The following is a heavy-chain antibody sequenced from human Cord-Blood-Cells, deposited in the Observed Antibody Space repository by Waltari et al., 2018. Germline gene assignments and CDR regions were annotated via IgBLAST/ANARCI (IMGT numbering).Heavy chain of an antibody. Sequence: QVQLVQSGAAVKKPGASVKVSCKASGYTFTGYYLHWVRQAPGQGLEWMGWINPNSGGTNYAQKFQGWVTMTRDTSISTAYMELSRLRSDDTAVYYCARGRPGIAAAGAFDIWGQGTMVTVSS. CDR3: ARGRPGIAAAGAFDI. CDR2: INPNSGGT. J-gene: IGHJ3*02. V-gene: IGHV1-2*04. D-gene: IGHD6-13*01. CDR1: GYTFTGYY.